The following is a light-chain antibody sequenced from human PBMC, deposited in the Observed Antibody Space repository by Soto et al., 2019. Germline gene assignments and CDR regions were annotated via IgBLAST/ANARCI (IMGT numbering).Light chain of an antibody. CDR3: SSYTSSSTLYV. CDR1: SGDVGGYNY. Sequence: QSALTQPASVSGSPGQSLTISCTGTSGDVGGYNYVSWYQQHPGKAPKLMIYDVSNRPSGVSNRFSGSKSGNTASLTISGLQAEDEADYYCSSYTSSSTLYVFGTGTKVTVL. J-gene: IGLJ1*01. CDR2: DVS. V-gene: IGLV2-14*01.